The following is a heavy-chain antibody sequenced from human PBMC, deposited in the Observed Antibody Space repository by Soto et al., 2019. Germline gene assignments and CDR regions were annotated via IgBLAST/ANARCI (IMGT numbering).Heavy chain of an antibody. CDR3: ARGSGSRSGLKRGWFGP. CDR2: INPSGGST. D-gene: IGHD6-19*01. J-gene: IGHJ5*02. CDR1: GYTFTSYY. Sequence: ASVKVSCKASGYTFTSYYMHWVRQAPGQGLEWMGIINPSGGSTSYAQKFQGRVTMTRDTSTSTVYMELSSLRSEDTAVYYCARGSGSRSGLKRGWFGPWGQGTLVTVSS. V-gene: IGHV1-46*01.